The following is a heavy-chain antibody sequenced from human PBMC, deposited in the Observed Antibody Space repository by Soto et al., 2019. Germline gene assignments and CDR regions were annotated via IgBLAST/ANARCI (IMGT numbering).Heavy chain of an antibody. J-gene: IGHJ6*02. CDR1: GFTFSNAW. Sequence: GGSLRLSCAASGFTFSNAWMSWVRQAPGKGLEWVGRIKSKTDGGTTDYAAPVKGRFTISRDDSKNTLYLQMNSLKTEDAAVLYCTTSEAHSSGWYYYYGMDVWGQGTTVTVSS. CDR2: IKSKTDGGTT. V-gene: IGHV3-15*01. CDR3: TTSEAHSSGWYYYYGMDV. D-gene: IGHD6-19*01.